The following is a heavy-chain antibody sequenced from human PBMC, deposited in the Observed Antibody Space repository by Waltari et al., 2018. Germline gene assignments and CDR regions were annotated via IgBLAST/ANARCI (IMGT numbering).Heavy chain of an antibody. Sequence: EVQLVESGGGVVRPGGSLRLSCAASGFTFDDYGMSWVRQAPGKGLEWGSGINWNGGSTGYADSVKGRFTISRDNAKNSLYLQMNSLRAEDTALYHCARIGGPYCGGDCYWSWFDPWGQGTLVTVSS. CDR2: INWNGGST. J-gene: IGHJ5*02. CDR1: GFTFDDYG. V-gene: IGHV3-20*01. CDR3: ARIGGPYCGGDCYWSWFDP. D-gene: IGHD2-21*01.